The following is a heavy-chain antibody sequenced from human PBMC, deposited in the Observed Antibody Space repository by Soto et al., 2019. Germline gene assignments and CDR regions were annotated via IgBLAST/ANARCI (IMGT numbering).Heavy chain of an antibody. J-gene: IGHJ6*02. CDR3: AKVTYYDSTPDYGMDV. CDR1: GFTFSSYG. D-gene: IGHD3-22*01. V-gene: IGHV3-30*18. Sequence: QVQLVESGGGVVQPGRSLRLSCAASGFTFSSYGMHWVRQAPGKGLEWVAVISYDGSNKYYADSVKGRFTISRDNSKNTLYLQMNSLRAEDTAVYYCAKVTYYDSTPDYGMDVWGQGTTVTVSS. CDR2: ISYDGSNK.